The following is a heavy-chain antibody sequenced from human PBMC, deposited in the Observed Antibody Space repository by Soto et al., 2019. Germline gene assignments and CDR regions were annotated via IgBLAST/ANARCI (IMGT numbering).Heavy chain of an antibody. D-gene: IGHD2-15*01. J-gene: IGHJ1*01. CDR1: GFSFSYYA. CDR3: ASPYCSGGSCYLTEYFQH. CDR2: IAYDASKK. V-gene: IGHV3-30*03. Sequence: GGSLRLSCAASGFSFSYYAMHWVRQAPGKGLEWVAVIAYDASKKYYADSVKGRFTISRDNSKNTLYLQMNSLRDEDTAVYYCASPYCSGGSCYLTEYFQHWGQGTLVTVSP.